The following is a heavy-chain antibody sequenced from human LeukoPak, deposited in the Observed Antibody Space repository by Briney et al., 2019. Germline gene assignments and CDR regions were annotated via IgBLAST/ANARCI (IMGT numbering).Heavy chain of an antibody. CDR1: GGSFSGYY. CDR2: INHSGST. Sequence: SETLSLTCAVYGGSFSGYYWSWIRQPPGKGLEWIGEINHSGSTNYNPSLKSRVTISVDTSKNQFSLKLSSVTAADTAVYYCARQLVRPWFDPWGQGTLVTVSS. V-gene: IGHV4-34*01. D-gene: IGHD6-13*01. J-gene: IGHJ5*02. CDR3: ARQLVRPWFDP.